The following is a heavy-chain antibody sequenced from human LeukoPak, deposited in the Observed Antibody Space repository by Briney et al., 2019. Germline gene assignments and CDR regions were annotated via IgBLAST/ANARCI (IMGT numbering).Heavy chain of an antibody. CDR2: IYYSGST. J-gene: IGHJ4*02. CDR1: GGSISSGDYY. D-gene: IGHD3-22*01. Sequence: SQTLSLTCTVSGGSISSGDYYWSWIRQPPGKGLEWIGYIYYSGSTHYNPSLKSRVTISVDTSKNQFSLKLSSVTAADTAVYYCARAVYYYDSSARYYFDYWGQGTLVTVSS. V-gene: IGHV4-30-4*01. CDR3: ARAVYYYDSSARYYFDY.